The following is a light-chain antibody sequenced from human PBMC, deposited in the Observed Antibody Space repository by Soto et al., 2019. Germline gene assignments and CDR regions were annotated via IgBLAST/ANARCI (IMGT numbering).Light chain of an antibody. CDR2: DVS. CDR1: SSDVGGYNY. CDR3: V. V-gene: IGLV2-11*01. Sequence: QSVLTQPRSVSGSPGQSVTISCTGTSSDVGGYNYVSWYQQHPGKAPKLMIYDVSKRPSGVPDRFSGSKSGNTASLTISGLQAEDEADSSYVFGTGTKVTVL. J-gene: IGLJ1*01.